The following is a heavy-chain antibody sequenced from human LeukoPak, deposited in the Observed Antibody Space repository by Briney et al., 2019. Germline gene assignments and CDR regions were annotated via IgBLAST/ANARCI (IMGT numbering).Heavy chain of an antibody. CDR3: AREGGPYRPLDY. J-gene: IGHJ4*02. CDR2: IYYIGGT. V-gene: IGHV4-59*12. Sequence: PSETLSLTCTFSGGSISSYYWSWVRQPPGKGLEWIGCIYYIGGTNYNPSLKSRVTISVDTSKNQFSLKLSSVTAADTAVYYCAREGGPYRPLDYSGQGTLVTVSS. CDR1: GGSISSYY.